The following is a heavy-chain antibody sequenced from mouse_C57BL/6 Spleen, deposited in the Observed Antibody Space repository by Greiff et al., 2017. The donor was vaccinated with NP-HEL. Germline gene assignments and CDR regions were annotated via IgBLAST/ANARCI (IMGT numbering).Heavy chain of an antibody. Sequence: VQLQQPGAELVKPGASVKMSCKASGYTFTSYWITWVKQRPGQGLEWIGDIYPGSGSTNYNEKFKSKATLTVDTSSSTAYMQRSSLTSEDSAVYYCARRSYDYAMDYWGQGASVTVSS. J-gene: IGHJ4*01. CDR1: GYTFTSYW. D-gene: IGHD1-1*01. CDR2: IYPGSGST. V-gene: IGHV1-55*01. CDR3: ARRSYDYAMDY.